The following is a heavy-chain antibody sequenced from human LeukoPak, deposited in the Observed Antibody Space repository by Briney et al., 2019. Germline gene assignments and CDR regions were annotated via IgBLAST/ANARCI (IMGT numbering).Heavy chain of an antibody. CDR2: IDTSSEYI. D-gene: IGHD3-9*01. CDR3: ARSDRDSDWFIDSY. Sequence: GGSLRLSCAASGFTFSSYNMNWVRQAPGKGLEWVASIDTSSEYIHYADSVKGRFTISRDNTRNSLYLQMNSLRAEDTGVYYCARSDRDSDWFIDSYWGQGTLVTVSS. J-gene: IGHJ4*02. CDR1: GFTFSSYN. V-gene: IGHV3-21*01.